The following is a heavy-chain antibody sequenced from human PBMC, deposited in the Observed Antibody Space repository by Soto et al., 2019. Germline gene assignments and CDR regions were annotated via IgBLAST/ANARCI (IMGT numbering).Heavy chain of an antibody. CDR2: IYSGGAT. J-gene: IGHJ1*01. Sequence: GGSLRLSCAAAGFSVSTSHISWVRQAPGKGLEWVSVIYSGGATHYAVSVKGRLIISRDKSKNTVDLQMNSLRAEDTAVYYCASRYCSGGSCYSPAEYFQHWGQGTLVTVSS. CDR3: ASRYCSGGSCYSPAEYFQH. CDR1: GFSVSTSH. D-gene: IGHD2-15*01. V-gene: IGHV3-66*01.